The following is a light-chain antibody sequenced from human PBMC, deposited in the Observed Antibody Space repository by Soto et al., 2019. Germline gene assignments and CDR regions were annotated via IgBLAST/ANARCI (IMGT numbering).Light chain of an antibody. J-gene: IGKJ4*01. Sequence: EIVLTQSPATLSLSPGERATLSCRASQSFSTNLAWYQQKPGQAPRLLIYDGSKRATGIPARFSGSGSGTDFTLTISRLEPEDFALYYCQQRVNWPLTFGGGTKVEIK. V-gene: IGKV3-11*01. CDR2: DGS. CDR3: QQRVNWPLT. CDR1: QSFSTN.